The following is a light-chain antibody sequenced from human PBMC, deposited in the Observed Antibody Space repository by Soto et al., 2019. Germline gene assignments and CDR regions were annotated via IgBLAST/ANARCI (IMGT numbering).Light chain of an antibody. Sequence: QAVLTQPPSASGSPGQSVTISCAGTSSDVGGYDYVSWYQLHPGKAPKLLIYEVIKRPSGVPDSFSGSKTGNTASLTVSGLQAEDEADYYCSSYAGSSGVVFAGGTKLTVL. CDR3: SSYAGSSGVV. V-gene: IGLV2-8*01. CDR1: SSDVGGYDY. J-gene: IGLJ3*02. CDR2: EVI.